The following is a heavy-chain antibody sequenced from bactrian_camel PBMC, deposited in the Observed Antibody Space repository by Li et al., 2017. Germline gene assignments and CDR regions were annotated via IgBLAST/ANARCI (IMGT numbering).Heavy chain of an antibody. J-gene: IGHJ4*01. Sequence: QLVESGGGSVQAGESLRLSCATSGYAVSGGCMAWFRQSPGKEREGVAGIATGSGNTYYADSVKGRFTISQDNAKNTVYLQMNSLKPEDTAMYYCGADPYTCRYSDRINYNHRGQGTQVTVS. D-gene: IGHD4*01. CDR1: GYAVSGGC. V-gene: IGHV3S25*01. CDR3: GADPYTCRYSDRINYNH. CDR2: IATGSGNT.